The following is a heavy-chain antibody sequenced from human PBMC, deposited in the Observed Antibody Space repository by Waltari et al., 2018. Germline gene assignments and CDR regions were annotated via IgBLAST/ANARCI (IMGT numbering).Heavy chain of an antibody. J-gene: IGHJ4*02. Sequence: QVQLQESGPGLVKPSETLSLTCTVSDGSITSYYWSWIRQPAGKGLEWIGRIYGGGCADYNPSLRSRVAMSVNTSKSQFSLMMRSVTAADTAIYYCARTYSSAWPPLLDYWGQGTLVTVSS. CDR3: ARTYSSAWPPLLDY. D-gene: IGHD6-19*01. CDR2: IYGGGCA. CDR1: DGSITSYY. V-gene: IGHV4-4*07.